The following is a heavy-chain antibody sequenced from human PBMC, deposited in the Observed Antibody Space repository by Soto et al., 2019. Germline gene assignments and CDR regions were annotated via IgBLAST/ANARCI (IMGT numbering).Heavy chain of an antibody. CDR1: GFTISNYG. D-gene: IGHD3-3*01. CDR3: AKGQVEWFYNPFDY. Sequence: GGSLRLSCAASGFTISNYGIHWVRQPPGKGLEWVAVISHDANNKYYADSVKGRFTISRDNSRNTLYLQMSSLRAEDTAVYYCAKGQVEWFYNPFDYWGQGALVTVSS. J-gene: IGHJ4*02. V-gene: IGHV3-30*18. CDR2: ISHDANNK.